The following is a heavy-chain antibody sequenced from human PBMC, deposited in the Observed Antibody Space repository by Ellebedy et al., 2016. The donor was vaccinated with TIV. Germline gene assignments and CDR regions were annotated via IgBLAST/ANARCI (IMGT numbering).Heavy chain of an antibody. D-gene: IGHD6-13*01. CDR3: ARTSGYSGNWGLDL. J-gene: IGHJ5*02. CDR2: IYPSDSYT. V-gene: IGHV5-10-1*01. CDR1: GYSFTSYW. Sequence: GESLKIPCKGSGYSFTSYWISWVRQMPGKGLEWMGRIYPSDSYTNYSPSFQGHVTISADKSISTAYLQWSSLKASDTAMDYCARTSGYSGNWGLDLWGQGTLVTVSS.